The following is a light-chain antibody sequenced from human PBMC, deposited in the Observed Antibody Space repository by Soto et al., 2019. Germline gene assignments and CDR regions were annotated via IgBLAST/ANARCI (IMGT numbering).Light chain of an antibody. Sequence: QSVLTQPPSASGSPGQSVTISFTGTSSDIGGYGHVSWYQQHPGKAPKVMIYEVTQRPSGVPDRFSGSQAGNTASLTVFGLQAEDEADYYCSSFAVPVWVFGGGTKVTVL. CDR2: EVT. J-gene: IGLJ3*02. V-gene: IGLV2-8*01. CDR3: SSFAVPVWV. CDR1: SSDIGGYGH.